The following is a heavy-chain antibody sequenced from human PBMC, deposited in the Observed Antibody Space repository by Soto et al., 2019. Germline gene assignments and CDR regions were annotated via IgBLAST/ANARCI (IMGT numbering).Heavy chain of an antibody. CDR1: GFTFSSYS. J-gene: IGHJ4*02. CDR2: ISSSSSYI. D-gene: IGHD2-15*01. V-gene: IGHV3-21*01. CDR3: AGEGGYCSGGSCPGGY. Sequence: EVQLVESGGGLVKPGGSLRLSCAASGFTFSSYSMNWVRQAPGKGLEWVSSISSSSSYIYYADSVKGRFTISRDNAKNSLYLQMNSLRAEDTAVYYCAGEGGYCSGGSCPGGYGGQGTLVTVSS.